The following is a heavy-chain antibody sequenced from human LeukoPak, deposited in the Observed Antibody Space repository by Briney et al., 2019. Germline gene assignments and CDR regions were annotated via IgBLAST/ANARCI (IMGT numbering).Heavy chain of an antibody. J-gene: IGHJ5*02. V-gene: IGHV1-2*02. D-gene: IGHD3-10*01. CDR1: GYTFTGYY. CDR2: INPNTGDT. Sequence: ASVKVSCKASGYTFTGYYIHWVRQAPGQGLEWMGWINPNTGDTKFAPKFQDRVTLTMATSISTAYMELSRLRSDDTAVYYCARDSGKGFDPWGQGTLVTVSS. CDR3: ARDSGKGFDP.